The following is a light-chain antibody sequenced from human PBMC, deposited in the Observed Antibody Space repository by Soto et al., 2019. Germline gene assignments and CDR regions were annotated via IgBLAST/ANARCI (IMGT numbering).Light chain of an antibody. J-gene: IGKJ5*01. V-gene: IGKV3-11*01. Sequence: EIVLTQSPGTLSLSPGERATLSCRASQSVSRYLAWYQQKAGQAPRLLIYEASNRATGIPARFSGSGSGTDFTLTISSLEPEDFAVYYCQQRGDWPPITFGQGTRLEIK. CDR3: QQRGDWPPIT. CDR2: EAS. CDR1: QSVSRY.